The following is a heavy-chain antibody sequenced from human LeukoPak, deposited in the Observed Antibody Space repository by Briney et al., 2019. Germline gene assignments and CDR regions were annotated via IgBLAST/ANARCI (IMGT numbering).Heavy chain of an antibody. D-gene: IGHD4-17*01. Sequence: GGSLRLSCAASGFTFSSYAMSWVRQAPGKGLGWVSAISGSGGSTYYADSVKGRFTISRDNSKNTLYLQMNSLRAEDTAVYYCAKDRNGDHGYFDHWGQGTLVTVSS. CDR2: ISGSGGST. J-gene: IGHJ4*02. CDR1: GFTFSSYA. V-gene: IGHV3-23*01. CDR3: AKDRNGDHGYFDH.